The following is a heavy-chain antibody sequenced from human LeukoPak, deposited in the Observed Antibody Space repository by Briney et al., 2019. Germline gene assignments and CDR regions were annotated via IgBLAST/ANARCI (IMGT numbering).Heavy chain of an antibody. CDR2: IIPILGIA. CDR1: GYTFTSYA. CDR3: ARDSGQYGMDV. Sequence: ASVKVSCKASGYTFTSYAISWVRQAPGQGLEWMRRIIPILGIANYAQKFQGRVTITADKSTSTAYMELSSLRSEDTAVYYCARDSGQYGMDVWGQGTTVTVSS. J-gene: IGHJ6*02. V-gene: IGHV1-69*04.